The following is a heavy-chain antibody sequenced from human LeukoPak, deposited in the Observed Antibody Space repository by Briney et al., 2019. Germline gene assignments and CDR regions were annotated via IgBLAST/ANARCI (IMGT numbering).Heavy chain of an antibody. D-gene: IGHD3-22*01. Sequence: GGSLRLSCAASGFTFSNYGMNWVRQAPGKGLEWVSSISSSSSYIYYADSVKGRFTISRDNAKNSLYLQMNSLRAEDTAVYYCARDYYDSSGYYPRWGQGTLVTVSS. V-gene: IGHV3-21*01. CDR3: ARDYYDSSGYYPR. CDR1: GFTFSNYG. CDR2: ISSSSSYI. J-gene: IGHJ4*02.